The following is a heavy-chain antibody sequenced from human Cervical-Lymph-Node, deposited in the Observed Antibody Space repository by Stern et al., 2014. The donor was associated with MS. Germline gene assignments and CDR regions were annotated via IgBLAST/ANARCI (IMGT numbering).Heavy chain of an antibody. V-gene: IGHV3-30*04. Sequence: VQLVESGGGAVQPGRSLRLSCAASGFIFSNSAMHLVRQAPGKWLEWVSTITFDGSSRYYTDSVKGRFTISRVNSENTLSLQLNTPRPDDTAVYYCASGTSNEFGPFDMWGQGAMVTVSS. J-gene: IGHJ3*02. CDR2: ITFDGSSR. D-gene: IGHD3-16*01. CDR3: ASGTSNEFGPFDM. CDR1: GFIFSNSA.